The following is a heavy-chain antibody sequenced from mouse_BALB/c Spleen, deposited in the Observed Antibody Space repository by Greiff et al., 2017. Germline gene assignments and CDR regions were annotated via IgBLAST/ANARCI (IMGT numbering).Heavy chain of an antibody. V-gene: IGHV1-80*01. D-gene: IGHD1-1*01. CDR2: IYPGDGDT. J-gene: IGHJ2*01. CDR3: ARRGITTVVAPFDY. Sequence: QVQLQESGAELVRPGSSVKISCKASGYAFSSYWMNWVKQRPGQGLEWIGQIYPGDGDTNYTGKFKGKATLTADKSSSTAYMQLSSLTSEDSAVYFCARRGITTVVAPFDYWGQGTTLTVSS. CDR1: GYAFSSYW.